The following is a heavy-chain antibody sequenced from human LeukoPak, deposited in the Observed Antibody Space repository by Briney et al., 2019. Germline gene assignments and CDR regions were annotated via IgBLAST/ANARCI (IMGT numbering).Heavy chain of an antibody. J-gene: IGHJ3*02. D-gene: IGHD3-16*02. Sequence: PSETLSLTCAVSGGSISSGGYSWSWIRQPPGTGLEWIGYIYHSGSTYYNPSLKSRVTISVDRSKNQFSLKLSSVTAADTAVYYCARAGGYHAFDIWGQGTMVTVSS. CDR1: GGSISSGGYS. CDR2: IYHSGST. V-gene: IGHV4-30-2*01. CDR3: ARAGGYHAFDI.